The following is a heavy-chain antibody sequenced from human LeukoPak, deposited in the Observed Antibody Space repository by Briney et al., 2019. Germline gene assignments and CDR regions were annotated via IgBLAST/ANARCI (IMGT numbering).Heavy chain of an antibody. CDR1: GGSFSGYY. J-gene: IGHJ4*02. CDR3: ARGRNGYNLYYFDY. D-gene: IGHD5-24*01. V-gene: IGHV4-34*01. Sequence: SETLSLTCAVYGGSFSGYYWSWIRQPPGKGLEWIGEINHSGSTNYSPSLKSRVTISVDTSKNQFSLKLSSVTAADTAVYYCARGRNGYNLYYFDYWGQGTLVTVSS. CDR2: INHSGST.